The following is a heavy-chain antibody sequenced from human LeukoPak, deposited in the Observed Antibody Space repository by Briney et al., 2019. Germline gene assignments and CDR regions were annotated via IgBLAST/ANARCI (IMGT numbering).Heavy chain of an antibody. V-gene: IGHV1-3*03. CDR1: GYTFTSYA. CDR2: INSGNGNT. CDR3: ARGRARLWFGDPFDY. D-gene: IGHD3-10*01. J-gene: IGHJ4*02. Sequence: VASVKVSCKASGYTFTSYAMNWVRQAPGQGLEWMGRINSGNGNTKYSQEFQGRVTITRDTSASTAYMELSSLRSEDMAVYYCARGRARLWFGDPFDYWGQGTLVTVSS.